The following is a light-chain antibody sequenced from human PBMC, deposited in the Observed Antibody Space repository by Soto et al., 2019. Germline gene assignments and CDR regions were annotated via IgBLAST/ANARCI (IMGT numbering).Light chain of an antibody. J-gene: IGLJ2*01. CDR2: GNS. V-gene: IGLV1-40*01. Sequence: QSVLTQPPSVSGAPGQRVTISCTGSSSNIGAGYDVHWYQQLPGTAPKLLIYGNSNRPSGVPDRFSGSKSGTSASLAITGRQAEDEADYYRQSYDSSLSGHVVFGGGTKLTVL. CDR1: SSNIGAGYD. CDR3: QSYDSSLSGHVV.